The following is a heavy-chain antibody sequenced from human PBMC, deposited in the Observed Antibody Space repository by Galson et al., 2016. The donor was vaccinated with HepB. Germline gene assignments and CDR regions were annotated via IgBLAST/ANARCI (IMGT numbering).Heavy chain of an antibody. J-gene: IGHJ5*02. Sequence: SVKVSCKASGYTFSSYGITWVRQAPGQGLEWLGWISAYNGNTNYAQKFQGRVTMTTDTSTSTAYMELRSLRSDDTAVYYCAREAFYYDSSGQYYPWFDPWGQGTLVTVSS. V-gene: IGHV1-18*01. CDR1: GYTFSSYG. CDR2: ISAYNGNT. CDR3: AREAFYYDSSGQYYPWFDP. D-gene: IGHD3-22*01.